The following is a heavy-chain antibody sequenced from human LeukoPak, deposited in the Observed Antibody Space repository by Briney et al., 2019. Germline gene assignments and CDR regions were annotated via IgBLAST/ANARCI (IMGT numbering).Heavy chain of an antibody. V-gene: IGHV3-7*01. CDR3: ARLSPH. CDR2: IHPDGTET. J-gene: IGHJ4*02. D-gene: IGHD3-16*02. CDR1: GFTFSSYE. Sequence: GGSLRLSCAASGFTFSSYEMNWVRQAPGKGLEWVANIHPDGTETYYVDSVKGRFTISRNNAENSLYLQMNSLRAEDTAVYYCARLSPHWGQGTLVTVSS.